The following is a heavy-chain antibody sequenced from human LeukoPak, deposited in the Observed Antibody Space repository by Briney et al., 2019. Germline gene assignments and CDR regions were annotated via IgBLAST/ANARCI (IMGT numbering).Heavy chain of an antibody. CDR3: ARDVCYCSGGSCYGWFAS. CDR1: GFTFSSNS. V-gene: IGHV3-48*01. CDR2: ISTSGAVM. J-gene: IGHJ5*01. D-gene: IGHD2-15*01. Sequence: GGSLRLSCAASGFTFSSNSISWVRQAPGKGLEWVSFISTSGAVMYYASSVEGRFTISRDDARTSVSLQMNSLKTDDTAVYYCARDVCYCSGGSCYGWFASWGQGTLVIVSS.